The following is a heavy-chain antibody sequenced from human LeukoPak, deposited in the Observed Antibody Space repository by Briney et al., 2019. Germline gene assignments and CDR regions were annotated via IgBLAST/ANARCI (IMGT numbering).Heavy chain of an antibody. J-gene: IGHJ4*02. CDR2: IIPIFGTA. CDR1: GYTFTNYG. Sequence: SVKVSCKASGYTFTNYGISWVRQAPGQGLEWMGGIIPIFGTANYAQKFQGRVTITADESTSTAYMELSSLRSEDTAVYYCARDWLEMAVNWGQGTLVTVSS. D-gene: IGHD5-24*01. CDR3: ARDWLEMAVN. V-gene: IGHV1-69*13.